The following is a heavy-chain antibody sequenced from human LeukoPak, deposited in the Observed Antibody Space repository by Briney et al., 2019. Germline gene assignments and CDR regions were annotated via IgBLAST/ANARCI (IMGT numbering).Heavy chain of an antibody. V-gene: IGHV3-23*01. Sequence: GGSLRLSCAASGFTFSTYAMSWVRQAPGKGLQWVSAISGSGGSTYYADSVKGRFTISRDNFKNTLYLQMNSLRAEDTAVYYCARDLGQYYDTSDNWFDPWGQGTLVTVSS. CDR2: ISGSGGST. D-gene: IGHD3-22*01. CDR3: ARDLGQYYDTSDNWFDP. CDR1: GFTFSTYA. J-gene: IGHJ5*02.